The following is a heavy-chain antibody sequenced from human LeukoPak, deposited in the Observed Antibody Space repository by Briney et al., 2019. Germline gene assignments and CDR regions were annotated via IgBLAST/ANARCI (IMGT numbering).Heavy chain of an antibody. CDR1: GDSISTYY. Sequence: PSETLSLTCTVSGDSISTYYWSWIRQPPGKGLEWIAYIDYRGSTTYNPSLRSRVTISVDTSRNQFSLKLSPVTAADTAVYYCASGGYSYGYTMAFDYGGQGTLVPVSS. V-gene: IGHV4-59*12. CDR2: IDYRGST. J-gene: IGHJ4*02. CDR3: ASGGYSYGYTMAFDY. D-gene: IGHD5-18*01.